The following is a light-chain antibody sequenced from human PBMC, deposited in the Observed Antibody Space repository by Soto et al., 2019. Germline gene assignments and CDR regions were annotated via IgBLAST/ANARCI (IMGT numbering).Light chain of an antibody. CDR1: QSVSSF. J-gene: IGKJ1*01. V-gene: IGKV3-15*01. CDR3: QQYNNWPPT. Sequence: EIVMTQSTATLSVSPGERATLSCRASQSVSSFLAWYQQKPGQAPRLLIYGASTRATGIPARFSGSESGTEYTLTISSLQSEDFAVYYCQQYNNWPPTFGQGTKVEIK. CDR2: GAS.